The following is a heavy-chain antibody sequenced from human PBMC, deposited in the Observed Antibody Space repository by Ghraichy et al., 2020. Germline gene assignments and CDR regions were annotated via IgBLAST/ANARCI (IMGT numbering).Heavy chain of an antibody. V-gene: IGHV1-2*02. J-gene: IGHJ4*02. CDR1: GYTFTAYY. D-gene: IGHD2-2*01. CDR3: TRGRSVGSADHLLPFDS. CDR2: IDPNNGAT. Sequence: ASVTVSCKASGYTFTAYYMHWVRQAPGQGLEWMGWIDPNNGATKYAQKFQGRVTLTRDTSISTAYMDLSSLKSDDTALYYCTRGRSVGSADHLLPFDSWGQGTLVTISS.